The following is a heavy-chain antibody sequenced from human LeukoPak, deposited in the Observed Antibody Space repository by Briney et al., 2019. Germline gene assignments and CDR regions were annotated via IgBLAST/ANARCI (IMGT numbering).Heavy chain of an antibody. D-gene: IGHD1-26*01. CDR3: ARGSGSYSFDY. V-gene: IGHV3-53*01. Sequence: QPGGSLRLSCVVSGFTVSSNYMTWVRQAPGKGLERVSVIYSDGGTYYTDSVKGRFTISRDKSKNTLYLQMNSLRAEDTAVYYCARGSGSYSFDYWGQGTLVTVSS. CDR1: GFTVSSNY. CDR2: IYSDGGT. J-gene: IGHJ4*02.